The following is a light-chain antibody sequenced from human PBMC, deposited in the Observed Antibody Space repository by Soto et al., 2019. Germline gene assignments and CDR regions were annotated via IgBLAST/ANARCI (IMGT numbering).Light chain of an antibody. CDR3: QQYNNWPPLT. CDR2: GAS. V-gene: IGKV3-15*01. CDR1: QSVRSN. Sequence: EIVMTQSPVTLSVSQGDRATLSCRASQSVRSNLAWYQHKPGQPPRLLIYGASTRATGIPARFSGSGSGTEFTLTISSLQSEDFAIYYCQQYNNWPPLTFGGGTKVEIK. J-gene: IGKJ4*01.